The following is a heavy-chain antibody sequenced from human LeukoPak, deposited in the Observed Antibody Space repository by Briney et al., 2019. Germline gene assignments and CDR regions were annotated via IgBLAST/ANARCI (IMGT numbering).Heavy chain of an antibody. J-gene: IGHJ1*01. Sequence: SETLSLTCSVSGDSITTDYWSWIRQPPGKGLEWIGYIYRLGNTDYNPSLTSRVTISVDTSKNQLSLNLSSVTAADTAVYYCAGRGQRYFRDWGQGTLVTVSS. CDR1: GDSITTDY. CDR3: AGRGQRYFRD. CDR2: IYRLGNT. V-gene: IGHV4-4*08.